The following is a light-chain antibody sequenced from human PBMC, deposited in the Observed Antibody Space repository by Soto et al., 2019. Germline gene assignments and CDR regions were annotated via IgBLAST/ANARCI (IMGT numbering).Light chain of an antibody. CDR3: QQYNKWWT. CDR1: ETVNSN. J-gene: IGKJ1*01. V-gene: IGKV3-15*01. CDR2: TIS. Sequence: EVVMTQSPATLSVSPGERATLSCRASETVNSNLAWYQQKPGQAPRLLIYTISIRATGVPARFSGSGSGTEFTLTISSLQSEDFGVYYCQQYNKWWTFGQGTNVDIK.